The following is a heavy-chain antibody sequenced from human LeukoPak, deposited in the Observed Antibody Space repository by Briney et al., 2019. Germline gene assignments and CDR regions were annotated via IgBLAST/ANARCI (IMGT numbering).Heavy chain of an antibody. D-gene: IGHD2/OR15-2a*01. CDR3: AKLEYESPPVDY. CDR2: LYHSGTT. CDR1: GYSINSGYY. Sequence: PSETLSLTCTVSGYSINSGYYWGWIRQPPGKGLQWIGSLYHSGTTYYNPSLKSRLTMSLDTSKNQFSLKLNSVTAADTAVYYCAKLEYESPPVDYWGQGTLVTVSS. V-gene: IGHV4-38-2*02. J-gene: IGHJ4*02.